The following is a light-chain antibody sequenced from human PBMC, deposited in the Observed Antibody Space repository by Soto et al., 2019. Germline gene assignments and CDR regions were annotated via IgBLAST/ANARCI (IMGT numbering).Light chain of an antibody. CDR1: QSVASN. V-gene: IGKV3-15*01. Sequence: EIVMTQSPASLSVSPGDGATLSCRASQSVASNVAWYQQKPGQGPRLLIHGASTRAVGVPARFSGSGCGTDFALTINILQSEDFAVYYCQQYHNWPPQYTFGQGTKLHIK. J-gene: IGKJ2*01. CDR2: GAS. CDR3: QQYHNWPPQYT.